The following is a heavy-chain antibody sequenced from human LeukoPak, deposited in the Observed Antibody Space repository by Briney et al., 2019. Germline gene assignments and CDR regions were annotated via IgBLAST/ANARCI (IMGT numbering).Heavy chain of an antibody. D-gene: IGHD4-17*01. V-gene: IGHV3-48*03. J-gene: IGHJ6*02. CDR1: GFTFSSYE. CDR3: ARDDYGDPGLQYYGMDV. Sequence: GGSLRLCCAASGFTFSSYEMNWVRQAPGKGLEWVSYISSSGSTIYYADSVKGRFTISRDNAKNSLYLQMNSLRAEDTAVYYCARDDYGDPGLQYYGMDVWGQGTTVTVSS. CDR2: ISSSGSTI.